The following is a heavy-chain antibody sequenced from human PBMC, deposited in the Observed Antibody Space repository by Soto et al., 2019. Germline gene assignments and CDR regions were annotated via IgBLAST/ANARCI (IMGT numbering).Heavy chain of an antibody. Sequence: QLQLQESGPGLVKPSETLSLTCTVSGGSISSSSYYWGWIRQPPGKGLEWIGSIYYSGSTYYNPSLKSRVTISVDTSKNQFSLKLSSVTAADTAVYYCASHMWMQLMNWFDPWGQGTLVTVSS. D-gene: IGHD5-18*01. CDR3: ASHMWMQLMNWFDP. J-gene: IGHJ5*02. CDR2: IYYSGST. V-gene: IGHV4-39*01. CDR1: GGSISSSSYY.